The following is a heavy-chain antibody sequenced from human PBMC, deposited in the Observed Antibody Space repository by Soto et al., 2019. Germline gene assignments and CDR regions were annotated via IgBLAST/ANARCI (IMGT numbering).Heavy chain of an antibody. Sequence: QVQLVQSGAEVKKPGASVKVSCKASGYTFTSYDINWVRQATGQGLEYLGWMNPNSGNTAYVQKFQGRVTMTWNTSRTTAYMELSSLRPGDTAVYFCARGVKCGADSRQFDPWCQGTLATASS. CDR1: GYTFTSYD. CDR3: ARGVKCGADSRQFDP. D-gene: IGHD3-16*02. J-gene: IGHJ5*02. CDR2: MNPNSGNT. V-gene: IGHV1-8*01.